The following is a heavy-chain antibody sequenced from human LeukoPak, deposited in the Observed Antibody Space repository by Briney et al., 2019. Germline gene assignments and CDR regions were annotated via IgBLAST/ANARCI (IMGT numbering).Heavy chain of an antibody. V-gene: IGHV1-2*05. CDR1: GYTFTGYY. CDR2: IHPNSGGT. D-gene: IGHD3-3*01. Sequence: ASVKVSCKASGYTFTGYYMHWVRQAPGQGLEWMGRIHPNSGGTNYAQKFQGRGTMTMDTSISTAYMELSRLRSDDTDVYYCARAGDDFWSGNPTSTKKKPVYYYYYMDVWGKGTTVTVSS. J-gene: IGHJ6*03. CDR3: ARAGDDFWSGNPTSTKKKPVYYYYYMDV.